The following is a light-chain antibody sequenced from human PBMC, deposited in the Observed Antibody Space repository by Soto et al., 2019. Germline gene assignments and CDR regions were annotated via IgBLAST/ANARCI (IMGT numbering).Light chain of an antibody. Sequence: EIVMTQSPATLSLSPGERATLSCRASHSFGSNLAWYQQMPGHAPMLLIYDTSTRATGTPARFSGSGSGTEFTLTISSLKSEDFEVYHCQQYNTGYTFVQGTKLDIK. CDR1: HSFGSN. CDR3: QQYNTGYT. J-gene: IGKJ2*01. CDR2: DTS. V-gene: IGKV3-15*01.